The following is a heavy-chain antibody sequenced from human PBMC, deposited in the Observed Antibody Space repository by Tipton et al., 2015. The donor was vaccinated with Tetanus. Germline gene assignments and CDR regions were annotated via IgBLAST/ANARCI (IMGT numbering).Heavy chain of an antibody. CDR2: INHRGGT. J-gene: IGHJ5*02. CDR1: GGPVSSSNW. D-gene: IGHD6-19*01. V-gene: IGHV4-4*02. CDR3: ASLPKHWLAPRGAP. Sequence: GSLRLSCDVSGGPVSSSNWWSWVRQAPGKGLEWIGEINHRGGTMYNPSLKSRVTISGDTSKNQFSLNLTSVTAADTAVYYCASLPKHWLAPRGAPWGQGTLVTVSS.